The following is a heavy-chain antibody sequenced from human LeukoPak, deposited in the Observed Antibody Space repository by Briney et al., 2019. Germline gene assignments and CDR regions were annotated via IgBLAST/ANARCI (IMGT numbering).Heavy chain of an antibody. CDR2: ISYDGSNK. Sequence: GGSLRLSCAASGFTFSSYGMHWVRQAPGKGLEWVAVISYDGSNKYYADSVKGRFTISRDNSKNTLYLQMNSLRAEDTAVYYCAKDRGLAVWGQGTLVTVSS. D-gene: IGHD6-19*01. V-gene: IGHV3-30*18. CDR3: AKDRGLAV. J-gene: IGHJ4*02. CDR1: GFTFSSYG.